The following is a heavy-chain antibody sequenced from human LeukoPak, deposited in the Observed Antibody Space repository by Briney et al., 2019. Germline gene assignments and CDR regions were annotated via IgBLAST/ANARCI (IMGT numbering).Heavy chain of an antibody. CDR1: GGSISSSSYY. Sequence: SETLSLTCTVSGGSISSSSYYWGWIRQPPGKGLEWIGSIYYSGSTYYNPSLKSRVTISVDTSKNQFSLKLSSVTAADTAVYYCARQEQQLVQFDYWGQGTLVTVSS. V-gene: IGHV4-39*01. CDR3: ARQEQQLVQFDY. J-gene: IGHJ4*02. CDR2: IYYSGST. D-gene: IGHD6-13*01.